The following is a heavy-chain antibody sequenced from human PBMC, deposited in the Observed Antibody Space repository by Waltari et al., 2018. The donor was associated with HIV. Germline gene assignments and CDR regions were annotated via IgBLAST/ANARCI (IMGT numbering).Heavy chain of an antibody. CDR3: AKTTMVTPYYYYGVDV. CDR1: GFTFSHYG. D-gene: IGHD5-18*01. V-gene: IGHV3-30*02. J-gene: IGHJ6*02. CDR2: IRYDGSDK. Sequence: QVQLVESGGGVVQPGGSLRLSCAASGFTFSHYGMHWVRQAPGKGLEWVAFIRYDGSDKYYADCVKGRFTISRDNSKNTLYLQTNSLRAEDTAVYYCAKTTMVTPYYYYGVDVWGQGATVTVSS.